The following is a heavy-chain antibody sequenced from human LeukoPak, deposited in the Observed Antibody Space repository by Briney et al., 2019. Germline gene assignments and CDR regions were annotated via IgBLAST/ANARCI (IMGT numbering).Heavy chain of an antibody. CDR1: GGSISSSSYY. V-gene: IGHV4-39*07. D-gene: IGHD3-10*01. Sequence: PSGTLSLTCTVSGGSISSSSYYWGWIRQPPGKGLEWIGSIYYSGSTYYNPSLKSRVTISVDTSKNQFSLKLSSVTAADTAVYYCASLGSLVDYWGQGTLVTVSS. CDR3: ASLGSLVDY. J-gene: IGHJ4*02. CDR2: IYYSGST.